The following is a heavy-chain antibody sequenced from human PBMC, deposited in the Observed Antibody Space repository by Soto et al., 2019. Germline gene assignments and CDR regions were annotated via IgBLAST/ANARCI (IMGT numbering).Heavy chain of an antibody. Sequence: SETLSLTCAVYGGSFSGYYWSWIRQPPGKGLEWIGEINHSGSTNYNPSLKSRVTISVDTSKNQFSLKLSSVTAADTAVYYCARLRVYDFWSGYWIDYWGQGTLVSVSS. CDR3: ARLRVYDFWSGYWIDY. CDR1: GGSFSGYY. D-gene: IGHD3-3*01. V-gene: IGHV4-34*01. CDR2: INHSGST. J-gene: IGHJ4*02.